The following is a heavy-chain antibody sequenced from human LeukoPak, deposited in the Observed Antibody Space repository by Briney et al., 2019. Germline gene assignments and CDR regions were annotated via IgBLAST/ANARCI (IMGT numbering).Heavy chain of an antibody. CDR1: GFTFRTYA. V-gene: IGHV3-23*01. CDR3: ARDGIAAAGYGMDV. Sequence: GGSLRLSCAASGFTFRTYAMSWVRQAPGKGLEWVSGISGSGGTTYYAGSVKGRFIVSSENSKNTLYLQMNSLRAEDTAVYYCARDGIAAAGYGMDVWGQGTTVTVSS. D-gene: IGHD6-13*01. CDR2: ISGSGGTT. J-gene: IGHJ6*02.